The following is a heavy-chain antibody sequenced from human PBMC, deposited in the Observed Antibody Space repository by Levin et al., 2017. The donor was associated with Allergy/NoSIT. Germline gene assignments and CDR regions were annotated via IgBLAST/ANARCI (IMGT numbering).Heavy chain of an antibody. CDR1: GFTFHSYV. V-gene: IGHV3-23*01. CDR2: ISDIGGRT. Sequence: GGSLRLSCAASGFTFHSYVVSWVRQAPGKGLEWVSTISDIGGRTYYTDSVKGRFTISRDNSKNTLFLQMNSLTAEDTAVYYCATQLTTFSPRDYWGQGTLVTVSS. D-gene: IGHD4-11*01. J-gene: IGHJ4*02. CDR3: ATQLTTFSPRDY.